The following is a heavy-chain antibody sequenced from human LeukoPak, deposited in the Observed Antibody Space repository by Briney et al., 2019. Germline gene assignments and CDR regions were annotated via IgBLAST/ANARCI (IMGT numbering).Heavy chain of an antibody. D-gene: IGHD3-16*01. CDR1: EFTFRNYA. CDR3: AKSYERRSGAFFDY. Sequence: GGSLRLSCAASEFTFRNYALSWVRQAPGKGLEWVAVISYDGSNKYYADSVKGRFTISRDNSKNTLYLQMNSLRAEDTAVYYCAKSYERRSGAFFDYWGQGTLVTVSS. J-gene: IGHJ4*02. CDR2: ISYDGSNK. V-gene: IGHV3-30*18.